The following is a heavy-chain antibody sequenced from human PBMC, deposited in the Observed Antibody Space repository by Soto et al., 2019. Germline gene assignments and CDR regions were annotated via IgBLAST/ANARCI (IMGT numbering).Heavy chain of an antibody. CDR2: IYYSGST. CDR3: AREPLIRYYYYYGMDV. J-gene: IGHJ6*02. Sequence: SETLSLTFTVSGCSISRGGYFWNFVRQPPGKGLEWIGYIYYSGSTYYNPSLKSRVTISVDTSKNQFSLKLSSVTAADTAVYYCAREPLIRYYYYYGMDVWGQGTTVTVSS. D-gene: IGHD3-16*01. CDR1: GCSISRGGYF. V-gene: IGHV4-31*03.